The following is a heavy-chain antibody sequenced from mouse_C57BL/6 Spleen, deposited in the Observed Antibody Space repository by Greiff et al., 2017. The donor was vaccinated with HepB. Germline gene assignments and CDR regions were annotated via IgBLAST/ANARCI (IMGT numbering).Heavy chain of an antibody. Sequence: EVHLVESGAELVRPGASVKLSCTASGFNIKDDYMHWVKQRPEQGLEWIGWIDPENGDTEYASKFQGKATITADTSSNTAYLQLSSLTSEDTAVYYCTTGATVVYFDYWGQGTTLTVSS. CDR2: IDPENGDT. CDR1: GFNIKDDY. D-gene: IGHD1-1*01. CDR3: TTGATVVYFDY. V-gene: IGHV14-4*01. J-gene: IGHJ2*01.